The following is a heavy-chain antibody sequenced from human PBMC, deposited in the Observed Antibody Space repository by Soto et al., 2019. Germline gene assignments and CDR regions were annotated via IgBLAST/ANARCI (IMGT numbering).Heavy chain of an antibody. Sequence: SETLSLTCTVSGGSISSGDYYWSWIRQPPGKGLEWIGYIYYSGSTYYNPSLKSRVTISVDTSKNQFSLKPSSVTAADTAVYYCARAPIAAAGTFYYGMDVWGQGTTVTVSS. D-gene: IGHD6-13*01. CDR2: IYYSGST. V-gene: IGHV4-30-4*01. CDR1: GGSISSGDYY. CDR3: ARAPIAAAGTFYYGMDV. J-gene: IGHJ6*02.